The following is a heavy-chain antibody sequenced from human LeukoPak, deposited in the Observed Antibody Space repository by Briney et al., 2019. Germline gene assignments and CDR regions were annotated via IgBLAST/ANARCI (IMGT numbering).Heavy chain of an antibody. J-gene: IGHJ4*02. CDR1: GFTFSSYG. CDR2: ISGSTGRT. Sequence: GGSLRLSCAASGFTFSSYGMHWVRQAPGKGLEWVSAISGSTGRTYYADSVKGRFTISRDNSKNTLYLQMNNLRAEDTAVYYCAPRVVGSAPFDYWGQGTLVTVSS. CDR3: APRVVGSAPFDY. V-gene: IGHV3-23*01. D-gene: IGHD2-15*01.